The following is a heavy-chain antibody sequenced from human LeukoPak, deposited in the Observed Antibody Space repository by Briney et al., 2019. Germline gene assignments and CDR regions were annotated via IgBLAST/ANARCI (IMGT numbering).Heavy chain of an antibody. CDR3: AREVGIAAPGTRGYFDY. CDR1: GGTFSSYA. Sequence: AAVKVSCKASGGTFSSYAISWVRQAPGQGLEWMGGIIPIFGTANYAQKFQGRVTITADESTSTASMAMSSLSSEDTAVYHCAREVGIAAPGTRGYFDYWGQGTLVTVSS. V-gene: IGHV1-69*13. CDR2: IIPIFGTA. D-gene: IGHD6-13*01. J-gene: IGHJ4*02.